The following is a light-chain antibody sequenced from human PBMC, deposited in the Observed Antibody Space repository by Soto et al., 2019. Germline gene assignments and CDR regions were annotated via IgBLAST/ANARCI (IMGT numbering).Light chain of an antibody. J-gene: IGKJ4*01. CDR2: GAS. V-gene: IGKV3-15*01. CDR1: QSVSTN. Sequence: ETVMTQSPATMSVSTGERGSLSCRASQSVSTNLAWYQQKPGQAPRLLIYGASTRATGIPARFSGSGSGTEFTLTISSLQSEDFAVYYCQHYDSWPLTVGGGTKVDIK. CDR3: QHYDSWPLT.